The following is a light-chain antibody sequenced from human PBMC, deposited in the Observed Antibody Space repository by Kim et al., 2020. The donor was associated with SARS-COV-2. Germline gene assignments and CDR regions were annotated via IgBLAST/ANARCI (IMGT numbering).Light chain of an antibody. J-gene: IGKJ1*01. CDR3: QHYNSYS. Sequence: LSASVGDRVTITCRASQNSSSWLAWYQQKPGKAPKLLIYKASSLESGVPSRFSGSGAGTEFTLTISSLQPDDFATYYCQHYNSYSFGQGTKVDIK. CDR1: QNSSSW. V-gene: IGKV1-5*03. CDR2: KAS.